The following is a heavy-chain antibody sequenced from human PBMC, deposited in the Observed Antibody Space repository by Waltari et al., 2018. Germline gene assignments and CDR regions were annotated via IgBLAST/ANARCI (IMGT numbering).Heavy chain of an antibody. CDR1: GGSFRGHY. CDR2: IDHSGVT. J-gene: IGHJ5*02. V-gene: IGHV4-34*02. CDR3: ALSRYGLASPKFDP. Sequence: QVQVQQWGAGLVKPSETLSLTCAVYGGSFRGHYWSCLRQPPGKAVEWIGEIDHSGVTNYNPSLTSRATISVDTSRNQLSLKLTSVTAADTAIYYCALSRYGLASPKFDPWGQGTLVTVSS. D-gene: IGHD4-17*01.